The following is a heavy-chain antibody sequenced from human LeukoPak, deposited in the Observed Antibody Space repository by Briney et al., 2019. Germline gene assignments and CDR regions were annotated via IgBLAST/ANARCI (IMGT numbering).Heavy chain of an antibody. D-gene: IGHD3-22*01. J-gene: IGHJ4*02. CDR3: ARDSSGYQ. Sequence: GGSLRLSCAASGFTFSTYWMSWVRQAPGKGLEWVANIKEDGSEKYYGDSVKGRFAISRDNAKNSLYLEMNSLRVEDTAMYYCARDSSGYQWGQGTLVTVSS. CDR2: IKEDGSEK. V-gene: IGHV3-7*01. CDR1: GFTFSTYW.